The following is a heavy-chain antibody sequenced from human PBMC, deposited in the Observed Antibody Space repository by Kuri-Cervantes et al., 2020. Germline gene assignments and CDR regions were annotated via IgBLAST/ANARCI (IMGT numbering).Heavy chain of an antibody. J-gene: IGHJ4*02. D-gene: IGHD5-12*01. CDR2: IYYSGST. CDR3: AREGDSGYDRETSYFDY. Sequence: GSLRLSCAVSGGSISSSNWWSWVRQPPGKGLEWIGYIYYSGSTYYNPSLKSRVTISVDTSKNQFSLKLSSVTAADTAVYYCAREGDSGYDRETSYFDYWGQGTLVTVSS. CDR1: GGSISSSNW. V-gene: IGHV4-4*02.